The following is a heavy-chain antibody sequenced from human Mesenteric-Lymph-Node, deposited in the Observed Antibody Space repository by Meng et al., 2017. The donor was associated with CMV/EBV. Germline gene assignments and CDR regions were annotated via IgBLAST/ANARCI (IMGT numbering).Heavy chain of an antibody. CDR2: INHSGST. D-gene: IGHD3-16*02. V-gene: IGHV4-34*01. Sequence: SETLSLTCAVYGGSFSGYYWSWIRQPPGKGLEWIGEINHSGSTNYNPSLKSRVTISVDTSKNQFSLKLSSVTAADTAVYFCARDSSRLYNHWGQGTLVTVSS. CDR1: GGSFSGYY. CDR3: ARDSSRLYNH. J-gene: IGHJ5*02.